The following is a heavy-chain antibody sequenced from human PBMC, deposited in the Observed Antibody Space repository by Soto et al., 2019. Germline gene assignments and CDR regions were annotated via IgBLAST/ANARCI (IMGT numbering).Heavy chain of an antibody. V-gene: IGHV3-30-3*01. CDR1: GFTFSSYA. J-gene: IGHJ6*02. CDR3: ARDGANIVLVPAAEAYYYYGMDV. Sequence: GGSLRLSCAASGFTFSSYAMHWVRQAPGKGLEWVAVISYDGSNKYYADSVKGRFTISRDNSKNTLYLQMNSLRAEDTAVYYCARDGANIVLVPAAEAYYYYGMDVWGQGTTVTVSS. CDR2: ISYDGSNK. D-gene: IGHD2-2*01.